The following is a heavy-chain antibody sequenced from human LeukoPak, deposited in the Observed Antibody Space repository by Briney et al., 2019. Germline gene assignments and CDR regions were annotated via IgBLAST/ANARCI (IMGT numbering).Heavy chain of an antibody. CDR2: IYTSGST. V-gene: IGHV4-61*02. Sequence: SETLSLTCTVSGGSISSGNYYWNWIRQPAGKGLEWIGRIYTSGSTNFNPSLKSRVTISVDTSKNQFSLNLSSVTAADTAVYYCASRKLGNDYWGQGTLVTVSS. CDR1: GGSISSGNYY. D-gene: IGHD7-27*01. CDR3: ASRKLGNDY. J-gene: IGHJ4*02.